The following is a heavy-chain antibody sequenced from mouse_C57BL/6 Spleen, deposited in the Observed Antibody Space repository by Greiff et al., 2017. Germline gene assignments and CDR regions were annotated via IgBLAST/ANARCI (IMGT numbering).Heavy chain of an antibody. J-gene: IGHJ3*01. V-gene: IGHV1-50*01. CDR3: AGRGYGVGFAY. CDR1: GYTFTSYW. Sequence: QVQLQQPGAELVKPGASVKLSCKASGYTFTSYWMQWVKQRPGQGLEWIGEIDPSDSYTNYNQKFKGKATLTVDTSSSTAYMQLSSLTSEDSAVCYCAGRGYGVGFAYWGQGTLVTVSA. D-gene: IGHD2-2*01. CDR2: IDPSDSYT.